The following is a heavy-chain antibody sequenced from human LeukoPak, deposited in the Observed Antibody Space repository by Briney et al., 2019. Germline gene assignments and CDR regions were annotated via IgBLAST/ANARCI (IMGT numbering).Heavy chain of an antibody. D-gene: IGHD1-26*01. CDR1: GFTFSSYA. J-gene: IGHJ4*02. CDR3: ASESGSYPY. CDR2: ISYDGSNK. V-gene: IGHV3-30*04. Sequence: GGSLRLSCAASGFTFSSYAMHWVRQAPGKGLEWVAVISYDGSNKYYADSVKGRFIISRDNSKNTLYLQMNSLRAEDTAVYYCASESGSYPYWGQGTLVTVSS.